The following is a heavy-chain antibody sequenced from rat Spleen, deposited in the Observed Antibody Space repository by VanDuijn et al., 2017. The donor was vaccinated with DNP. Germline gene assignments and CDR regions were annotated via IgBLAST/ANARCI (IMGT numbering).Heavy chain of an antibody. CDR1: GLTFSNYD. CDR3: ATQGSGYYFDY. Sequence: EVQLVESGGGLVQPGRSMKLSCAASGLTFSNYDMAWVRQAPKTGLEWVATITSDGSSPYYRESVKGRFTISRDNAKNTQYLQMDSLRSEDTATYYCATQGSGYYFDYWGQGVMVTVSS. J-gene: IGHJ2*01. D-gene: IGHD4-3*01. CDR2: ITSDGSSP. V-gene: IGHV5-7*01.